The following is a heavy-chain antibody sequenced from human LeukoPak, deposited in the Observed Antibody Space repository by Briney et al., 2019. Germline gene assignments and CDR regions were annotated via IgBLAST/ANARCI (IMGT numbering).Heavy chain of an antibody. CDR1: GFTFSSYG. CDR3: EKDGMPLVGTNLCYFHY. CDR2: IRYDGSNK. V-gene: IGHV3-30*02. J-gene: IGHJ4*02. D-gene: IGHD1-26*01. Sequence: GGSLRLSCAASGFTFSSYGMHWVRQAPGKGLEWVAFIRYDGSNKYYADSVKGRFTISRDNSKNTLYLQMNSLRAEDTAVYYCEKDGMPLVGTNLCYFHYWGQGTLVTVSS.